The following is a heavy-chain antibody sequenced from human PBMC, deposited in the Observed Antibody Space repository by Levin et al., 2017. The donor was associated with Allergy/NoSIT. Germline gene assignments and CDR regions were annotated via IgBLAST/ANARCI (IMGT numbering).Heavy chain of an antibody. CDR3: ARDGALDTEGSSFDY. CDR2: ISFDGTNK. Sequence: GGSLRLSCAASGFNFRAYAMHWVRQAPGKGLEWLAIISFDGTNKYSADSVKGRFTVSRDNSNNTLHLEMHGLRTTDTSVYYCARDGALDTEGSSFDYWGRGTQVTVSS. J-gene: IGHJ4*02. D-gene: IGHD1-1*01. CDR1: GFNFRAYA. V-gene: IGHV3-30*04.